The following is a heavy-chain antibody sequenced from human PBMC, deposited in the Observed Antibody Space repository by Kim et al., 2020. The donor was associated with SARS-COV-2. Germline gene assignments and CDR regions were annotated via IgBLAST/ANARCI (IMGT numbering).Heavy chain of an antibody. CDR2: ISSSSSYI. CDR1: GFTFSSYS. V-gene: IGHV3-21*01. CDR3: ARAPPPSLYSSPARDYYGMDV. Sequence: GGSLRLSCAASGFTFSSYSMNWVRQAPGKGLEWVSSISSSSSYIYYADSVKGRFTISRDNAKNSLYLQMNSLRAEDTAVYYCARAPPPSLYSSPARDYYGMDVWGQGTTVTVSS. J-gene: IGHJ6*02. D-gene: IGHD6-19*01.